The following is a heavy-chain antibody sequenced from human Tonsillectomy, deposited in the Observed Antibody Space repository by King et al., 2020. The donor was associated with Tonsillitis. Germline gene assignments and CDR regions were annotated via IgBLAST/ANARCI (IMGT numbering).Heavy chain of an antibody. Sequence: VQLVESGGGVVQPGRSLRLSCAASGVTFSSHGFHCVLQAPGKGLECVAFIWSDGSSEYYVQSVRGRFSISRDNSKNTLDLQMNSLRAEDTAVYYCARDRETRWFDPWGQGTLVTVSS. J-gene: IGHJ5*02. CDR3: ARDRETRWFDP. D-gene: IGHD5-24*01. CDR1: GVTFSSHG. V-gene: IGHV3-33*01. CDR2: IWSDGSSE.